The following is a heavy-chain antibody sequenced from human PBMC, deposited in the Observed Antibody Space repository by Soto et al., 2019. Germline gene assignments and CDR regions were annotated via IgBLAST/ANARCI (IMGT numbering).Heavy chain of an antibody. D-gene: IGHD3-10*01. CDR2: ISANSGDT. J-gene: IGHJ6*03. V-gene: IGHV1-18*01. CDR1: GYSFTSHG. CDR3: ARMVRGSYIDYYHYIDV. Sequence: QVQLVQSGAEVKKPGASVKVSCKASGYSFTSHGISWVRQAPGQGLEWMGWISANSGDTNYAQKLQGRVTVTTDTSTSTAYLELRSLRSEDTAVYYCARMVRGSYIDYYHYIDVWGKGTTVTVSS.